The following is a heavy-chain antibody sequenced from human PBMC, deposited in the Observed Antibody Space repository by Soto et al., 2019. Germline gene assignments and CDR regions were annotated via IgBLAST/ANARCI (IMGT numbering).Heavy chain of an antibody. CDR3: AKGRRRAGIFS. D-gene: IGHD6-19*01. Sequence: SETLSLTCTVSGGSISSSSYYWGWIRQPPGKGLEWIGSIYYSGSTYYNPSLKSRVTISVDTSKNQFSLKLSSVTAADTAVYYCAKGRRRAGIFSWGQGTLVTVS. V-gene: IGHV4-39*01. CDR2: IYYSGST. J-gene: IGHJ4*02. CDR1: GGSISSSSYY.